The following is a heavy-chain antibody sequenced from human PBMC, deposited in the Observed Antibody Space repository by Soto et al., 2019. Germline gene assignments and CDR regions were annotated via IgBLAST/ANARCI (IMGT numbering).Heavy chain of an antibody. Sequence: EVQLLESGGGLVLPGGSLRLSCAASGFTFSTYAMNWVRQAPGKGLEWVSTISASGASTYYADSVKGRFTVSRDNSKNTLYLQMSSLRAEDTAIYYCAKDSDLYDSILSFDYWGQGTLVTVSS. CDR1: GFTFSTYA. D-gene: IGHD3-22*01. V-gene: IGHV3-23*01. CDR2: ISASGAST. J-gene: IGHJ4*02. CDR3: AKDSDLYDSILSFDY.